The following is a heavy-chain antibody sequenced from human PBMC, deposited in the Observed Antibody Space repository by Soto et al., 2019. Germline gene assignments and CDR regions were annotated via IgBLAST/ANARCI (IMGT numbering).Heavy chain of an antibody. V-gene: IGHV4-39*01. D-gene: IGHD3-9*01. CDR2: FYYGGYT. Sequence: SETLSLTCTVSGASISRSSYYWGWIRQSPGKGLEWIGSFYYGGYTFYTPSLESRVTISVDTSKNQFSLKLTSVTAADTAVYFCARHASYDILTRFDLWGQGNLVTV. CDR1: GASISRSSYY. J-gene: IGHJ4*02. CDR3: ARHASYDILTRFDL.